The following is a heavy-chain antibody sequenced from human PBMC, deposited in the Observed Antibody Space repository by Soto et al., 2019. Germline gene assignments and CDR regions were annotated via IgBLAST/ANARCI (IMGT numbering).Heavy chain of an antibody. J-gene: IGHJ3*02. V-gene: IGHV1-69*06. CDR1: GGTFSSYA. Sequence: SVKVSCKASGGTFSSYAISWVRQAPGQGLEWMGWIIPIFGTTNYAQKLQGRVTMTADTSTSTAYMELRSLRSDDTAVYYCARDVPNYDFWSGPSPYDAFDIWGQGTMVTVSS. CDR2: IIPIFGTT. CDR3: ARDVPNYDFWSGPSPYDAFDI. D-gene: IGHD3-3*01.